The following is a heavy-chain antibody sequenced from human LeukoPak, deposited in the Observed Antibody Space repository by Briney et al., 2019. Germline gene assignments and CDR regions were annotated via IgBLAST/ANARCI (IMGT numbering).Heavy chain of an antibody. CDR2: MNPNSGNT. D-gene: IGHD3-10*01. J-gene: IGHJ5*02. CDR1: GYTFTSYD. CDR3: ARGKTYYYDSGKWASTRQLDTWRTCFDP. V-gene: IGHV1-8*01. Sequence: ASVKVSCKASGYTFTSYDINWVRQATGQGLEWMGWMNPNSGNTGYAQKFQGRVTMTRNTSISTAYMELSSLRSEDTAVYYCARGKTYYYDSGKWASTRQLDTWRTCFDPWGQGTLVTVSS.